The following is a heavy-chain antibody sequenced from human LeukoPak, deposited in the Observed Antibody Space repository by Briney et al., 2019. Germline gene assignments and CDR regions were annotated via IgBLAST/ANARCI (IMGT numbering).Heavy chain of an antibody. V-gene: IGHV1-2*02. J-gene: IGHJ4*02. CDR1: GYTFTGYY. Sequence: ASVKVSCKASGYTFTGYYMHWVRQAPGQGLGWMGWINPNSGGTNYAQKFQGRVTMTRDTSISTAYMELSRLRSDDTAVYYCAREVYDSSGAADYWGQGTLVTVSS. D-gene: IGHD3-22*01. CDR2: INPNSGGT. CDR3: AREVYDSSGAADY.